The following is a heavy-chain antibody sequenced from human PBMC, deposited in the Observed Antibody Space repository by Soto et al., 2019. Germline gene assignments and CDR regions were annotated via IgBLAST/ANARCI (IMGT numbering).Heavy chain of an antibody. Sequence: QVQLVQSGAEVKKPGSSVKVSCTASGGPFSSYAINWVRQAPGQGLEWMGVITPMFGAPHYAQNFKVRITITADKSTNAAYMELISLTSGDTAVYFCARVFSGRRFDPWGQGTVVTGSS. CDR2: ITPMFGAP. CDR3: ARVFSGRRFDP. V-gene: IGHV1-69*06. CDR1: GGPFSSYA. J-gene: IGHJ5*02. D-gene: IGHD3-10*02.